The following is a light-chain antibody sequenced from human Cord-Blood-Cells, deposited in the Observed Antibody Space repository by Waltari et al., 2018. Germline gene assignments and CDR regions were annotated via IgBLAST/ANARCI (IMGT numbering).Light chain of an antibody. J-gene: IGLJ3*02. CDR1: TGAVTSGYY. Sequence: QTVVTQEPSLTVSPGGPVTPTCASSTGAVTSGYYPNWFQQKPGQAPRALSYSTSNKHSWAPARCSGSLLGGKAALTLAGVQPEDEAEYYCLLYYGGAGVFGGGTKLTVL. V-gene: IGLV7-43*01. CDR3: LLYYGGAGV. CDR2: STS.